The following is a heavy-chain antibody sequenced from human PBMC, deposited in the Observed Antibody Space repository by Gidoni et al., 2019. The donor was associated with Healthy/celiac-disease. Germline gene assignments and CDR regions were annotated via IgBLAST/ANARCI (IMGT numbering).Heavy chain of an antibody. CDR1: GFTFSNAW. CDR2: IKSKTDGGTT. CDR3: TTRGGYYDSSGYSLPFDY. Sequence: EVQLVESGGGLVKPGGSLRLSCAAYGFTFSNAWMSWVRQEPGKGLEWVGRIKSKTDGGTTDYAAPVKGRFTISRDDSKNTLYLQMNSLKTEDTAVYYCTTRGGYYDSSGYSLPFDYWGQGTLVTVSS. V-gene: IGHV3-15*01. J-gene: IGHJ4*02. D-gene: IGHD3-22*01.